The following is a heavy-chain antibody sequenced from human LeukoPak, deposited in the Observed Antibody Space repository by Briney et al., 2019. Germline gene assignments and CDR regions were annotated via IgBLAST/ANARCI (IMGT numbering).Heavy chain of an antibody. CDR1: GFIFSDYY. V-gene: IGHV3-11*04. CDR3: ARAAWEPVFDY. J-gene: IGHJ4*02. Sequence: PGGSLRLSCAGSGFIFSDYYMSWIRQSPGKGLEWLSHIGRGGDDKNYADSVKGRFTISRDNAENSVFLQMNSLRAEDTAVYYCARAAWEPVFDYWGQGTLVTVSS. D-gene: IGHD1-26*01. CDR2: IGRGGDDK.